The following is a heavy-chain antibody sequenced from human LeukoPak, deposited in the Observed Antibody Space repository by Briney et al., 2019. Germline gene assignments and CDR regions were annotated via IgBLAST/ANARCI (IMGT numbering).Heavy chain of an antibody. V-gene: IGHV4-59*11. CDR3: ARFSSGCSTARCYLTN. D-gene: IGHD2-2*01. CDR2: IYYTGTT. J-gene: IGHJ4*02. Sequence: PSETLSLTCTVGGGSLSSHYWSWIRQPPGKGLELVGHIYYTGTTFYNPSLNSRVTISLDTSRNQFSLRLTSVTAADTAVYYCARFSSGCSTARCYLTNWGQGTLVTVSS. CDR1: GGSLSSHY.